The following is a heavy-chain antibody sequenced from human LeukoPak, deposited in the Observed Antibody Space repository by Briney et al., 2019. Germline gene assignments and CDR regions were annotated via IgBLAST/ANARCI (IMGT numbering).Heavy chain of an antibody. D-gene: IGHD6-19*01. CDR2: VNAGNGNT. V-gene: IGHV1-3*01. CDR3: ASGTLRYSSGWYGPRDAFDI. CDR1: GYTFTSYA. J-gene: IGHJ3*02. Sequence: ASVKVSCKASGYTFTSYAMHWVRQAPGQRLEWMGWVNAGNGNTKYSQKFQGRVTITRDTSASTAYMELSSLRSEDTAVYYCASGTLRYSSGWYGPRDAFDIWGQGTMVTVSS.